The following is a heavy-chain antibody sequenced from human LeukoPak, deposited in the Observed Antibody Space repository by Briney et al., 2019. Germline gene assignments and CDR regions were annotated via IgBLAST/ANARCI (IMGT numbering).Heavy chain of an antibody. CDR3: ARGRSNRDS. V-gene: IGHV4-34*01. CDR2: INNSGSSGIT. J-gene: IGHJ4*02. Sequence: SETLSLTCAVYGGSFSGYYWTWIRQAPGKGLEWIGEINNSGSSGITNYNPSLKSRVTISVDTSRKQFFLKLSSVTVADTAVYYCARGRSNRDSWGQGTLVTVSS. D-gene: IGHD4/OR15-4a*01. CDR1: GGSFSGYY.